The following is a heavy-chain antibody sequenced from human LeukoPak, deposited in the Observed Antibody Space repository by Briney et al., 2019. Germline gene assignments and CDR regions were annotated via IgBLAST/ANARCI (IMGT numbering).Heavy chain of an antibody. D-gene: IGHD2-15*01. J-gene: IGHJ4*02. CDR2: INPNSGGT. CDR1: GYTFTVYY. CDR3: ASSPTSECSGGSCYSY. Sequence: ASVNVSCKASGYTFTVYYMHWVRQAPGQGLEWMGWINPNSGGTNYVQKFQGRVTMTRDTSIRTAYMELSRLRSDDTAVYYCASSPTSECSGGSCYSYWGQGTLVTVSS. V-gene: IGHV1-2*02.